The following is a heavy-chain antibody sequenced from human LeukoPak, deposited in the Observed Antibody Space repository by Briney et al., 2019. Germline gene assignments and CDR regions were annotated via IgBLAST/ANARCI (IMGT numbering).Heavy chain of an antibody. V-gene: IGHV3-7*01. Sequence: GGSLRLSCAASGFTFSSYWMTWVRQAPGKGLEWVANIKQDGSEEYYVDSVKGRFTISRDNSKNTLFLQMNSLRPEDTAVYYCARGPDYDILADYFDYWGQGTLVTVSS. CDR3: ARGPDYDILADYFDY. D-gene: IGHD3-9*01. CDR2: IKQDGSEE. CDR1: GFTFSSYW. J-gene: IGHJ4*02.